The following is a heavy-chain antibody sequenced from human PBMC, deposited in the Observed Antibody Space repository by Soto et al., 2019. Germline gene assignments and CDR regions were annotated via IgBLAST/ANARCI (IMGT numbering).Heavy chain of an antibody. Sequence: SETLSLTCTVSGGSIGSNSYYWSWIRQHPGRGLEWVGYINYSGDTHYNPSLESPVTISVDTSKNQFSLKLSSVTAADTAVYYCARAGSSWIFFDSWGHGTLVTVSS. CDR2: INYSGDT. D-gene: IGHD6-13*01. V-gene: IGHV4-31*01. J-gene: IGHJ4*01. CDR3: ARAGSSWIFFDS. CDR1: GGSIGSNSYY.